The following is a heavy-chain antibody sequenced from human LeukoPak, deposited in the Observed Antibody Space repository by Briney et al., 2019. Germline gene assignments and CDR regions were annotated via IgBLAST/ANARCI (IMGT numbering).Heavy chain of an antibody. J-gene: IGHJ5*02. CDR3: ARGPGWFGRGSNWFDP. V-gene: IGHV1-69*13. CDR1: GYTFSNYG. Sequence: GASVKVSCKASGYTFSNYGISWVRQAPGQGLEWMGGIIPIFGTANYAQKFQGRVTITADESPSTAYMELSSLRSEDTAVYYCARGPGWFGRGSNWFDPWGQGTLVTVSS. CDR2: IIPIFGTA. D-gene: IGHD3-10*01.